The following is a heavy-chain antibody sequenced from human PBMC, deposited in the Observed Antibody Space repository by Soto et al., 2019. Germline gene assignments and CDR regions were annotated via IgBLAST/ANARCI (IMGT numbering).Heavy chain of an antibody. J-gene: IGHJ6*02. CDR2: IMPFFGIA. V-gene: IGHV1-69*02. Sequence: QVQLVQSGAEVKKPGSSVKVSCKASGGTFSSYSFTWVRQAPGQGLEWMGRIMPFFGIASYAQKFQGRVTITADKPTRKANMERRSWRSKDTAVYYCARKADIGDIGLVPAVINAMDVGAEGPRSPSP. CDR1: GGTFSSYS. D-gene: IGHD2-2*01. CDR3: ARKADIGDIGLVPAVINAMDV.